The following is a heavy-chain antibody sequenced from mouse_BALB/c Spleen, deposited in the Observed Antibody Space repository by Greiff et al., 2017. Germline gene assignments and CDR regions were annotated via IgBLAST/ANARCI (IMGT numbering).Heavy chain of an antibody. CDR1: GYTFTSYY. V-gene: IGHV1S81*02. J-gene: IGHJ3*01. CDR3: TRAPRFAY. Sequence: VQLQQPGAELVKPGAPVKLSCKASGYTFTSYYMYWVKQRPGQGLEWIGEINPSNGGTNFNEKFKSKATLTVDKSSSTAYMQLSSLTSEDSAVYYCTRAPRFAYWGQGTLVTVSA. CDR2: INPSNGGT.